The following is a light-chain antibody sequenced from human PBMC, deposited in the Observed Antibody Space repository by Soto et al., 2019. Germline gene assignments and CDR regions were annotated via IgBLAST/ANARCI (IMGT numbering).Light chain of an antibody. CDR1: QSVNNY. CDR3: QQRSNWPTWT. CDR2: DAS. J-gene: IGKJ1*01. V-gene: IGKV3-11*01. Sequence: IVLTQSPGTLSLSPGEGATLSCRASQSVNNYLAWYQQKPGQGPRLLIYDASNRATGIPARFSGSGSGTDFTLTISSLEPEDFAVYYCQQRSNWPTWTFGQGTKVDI.